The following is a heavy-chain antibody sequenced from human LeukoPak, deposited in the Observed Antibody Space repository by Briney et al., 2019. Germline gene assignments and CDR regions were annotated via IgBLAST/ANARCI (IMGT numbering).Heavy chain of an antibody. CDR2: IYYSGST. J-gene: IGHJ6*03. Sequence: SETLSLTCNVSGGSISCDDYYWSWIRQPPGKGLEWIGYIYYSGSTYYNPSLKSRVTISVDTSKNQFSLKLSSVTAADTAVYYCARAGEVVPAAPYYYHYMDVWGKGTTVTVSS. D-gene: IGHD2-2*01. V-gene: IGHV4-30-4*08. CDR3: ARAGEVVPAAPYYYHYMDV. CDR1: GGSISCDDYY.